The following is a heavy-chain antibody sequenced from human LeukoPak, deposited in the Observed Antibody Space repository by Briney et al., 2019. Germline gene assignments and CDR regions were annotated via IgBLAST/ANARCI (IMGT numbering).Heavy chain of an antibody. D-gene: IGHD6-13*01. V-gene: IGHV4-4*02. Sequence: SGTLPLTCAVSGGSISSSNWWSWVRQPPGKGLEWIGEIYHSGSTYYNPSLKSRVTIAVDTSKNQFSLRLKYVTAADTAVYYCARAAAGTTWDYWGQGTLVTVSS. CDR2: IYHSGST. CDR1: GGSISSSNW. CDR3: ARAAAGTTWDY. J-gene: IGHJ4*02.